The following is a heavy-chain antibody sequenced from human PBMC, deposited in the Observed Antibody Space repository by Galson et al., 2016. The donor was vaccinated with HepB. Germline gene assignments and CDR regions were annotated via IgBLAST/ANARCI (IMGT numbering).Heavy chain of an antibody. J-gene: IGHJ5*02. CDR1: GFTFGAFA. CDR3: AKVDCGDCLTGFGP. D-gene: IGHD2-21*02. CDR2: ISGSHNA. V-gene: IGHV3-23*01. Sequence: SLRLSCAASGFTFGAFAPTWVRQAPGKGLEWVSGISGSHNAYYADSVKGRFTVSRDNLRNTLYLQMNTLTVEDTAVYYCAKVDCGDCLTGFGPWGQGTLVSVSP.